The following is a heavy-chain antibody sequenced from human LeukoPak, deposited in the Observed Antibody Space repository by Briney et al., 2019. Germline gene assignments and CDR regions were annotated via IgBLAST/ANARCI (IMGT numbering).Heavy chain of an antibody. CDR1: GGSISSYY. J-gene: IGHJ3*02. V-gene: IGHV4-59*01. D-gene: IGHD3-10*01. CDR2: IYYSGST. Sequence: IPSETLSLTCTVSGGSISSYYWSWIRQPPGKGLEWIGYIYYSGSTNYNPSLKSRVTISVDTSKNQFSLKLSSVTAADTAVYYCARSGAYFGAFDTWGQGTMVTVSS. CDR3: ARSGAYFGAFDT.